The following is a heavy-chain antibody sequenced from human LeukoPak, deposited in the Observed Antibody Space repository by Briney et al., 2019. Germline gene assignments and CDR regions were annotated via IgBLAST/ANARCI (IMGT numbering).Heavy chain of an antibody. Sequence: ASVKVSCKASGYTFTGYYMHWVRQAPGQGLEWMGWINPNSGGTNYAQKFQGRVTMTRDTSISTAYMELSSLRAEDTAVYYCARADTAMADYFDYWGQGTLVTVFS. J-gene: IGHJ4*02. CDR1: GYTFTGYY. CDR3: ARADTAMADYFDY. CDR2: INPNSGGT. V-gene: IGHV1-2*02. D-gene: IGHD5-18*01.